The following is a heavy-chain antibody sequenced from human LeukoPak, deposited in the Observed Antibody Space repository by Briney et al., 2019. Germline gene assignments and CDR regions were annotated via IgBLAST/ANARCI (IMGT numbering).Heavy chain of an antibody. D-gene: IGHD4-17*01. Sequence: GGSLRLSCAASGFTLSSYAMHWVRQAPGKGLEWVAVISYDGSNKYYADSVKGRFTISRDNSKNTLYLQMNSLRAEDTAVYYCARDYDYGDYSRGGFDYWGQGTLVTVSS. J-gene: IGHJ4*02. CDR3: ARDYDYGDYSRGGFDY. V-gene: IGHV3-30-3*01. CDR2: ISYDGSNK. CDR1: GFTLSSYA.